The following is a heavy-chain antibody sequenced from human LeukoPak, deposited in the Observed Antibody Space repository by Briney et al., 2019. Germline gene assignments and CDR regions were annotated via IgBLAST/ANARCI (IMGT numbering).Heavy chain of an antibody. J-gene: IGHJ6*04. V-gene: IGHV3-48*03. CDR1: GFTFSSYE. Sequence: GGSLRLSCAASGFTFSSYEMNWVRQAPGMGLEWVSYISSSGSTIYYADSVKGRFTISRDNAKNSLYLQMNSLRAEDTAVYYCARVNYYYGMEVWGKGTTVTVSS. CDR3: ARVNYYYGMEV. CDR2: ISSSGSTI.